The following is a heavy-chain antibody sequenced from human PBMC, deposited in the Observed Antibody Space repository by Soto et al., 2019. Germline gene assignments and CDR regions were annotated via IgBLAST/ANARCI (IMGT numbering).Heavy chain of an antibody. D-gene: IGHD3-10*02. Sequence: LRLSCAASGFTFSSYAMSWVRQAPGKGLEWVSAISGSGGSTYYADSVKGRFTISRDNSKNTLSLHMNSLRAEDTALYYCAKDGGTYYDVPFAFDLWGQGTMVTVSS. CDR3: AKDGGTYYDVPFAFDL. J-gene: IGHJ3*01. V-gene: IGHV3-23*01. CDR2: ISGSGGST. CDR1: GFTFSSYA.